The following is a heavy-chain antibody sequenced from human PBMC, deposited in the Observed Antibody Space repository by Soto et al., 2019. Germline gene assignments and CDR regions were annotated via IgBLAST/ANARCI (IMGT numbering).Heavy chain of an antibody. CDR1: GDSVSSNSAA. CDR2: TYYRSKWYN. J-gene: IGHJ3*02. Sequence: SQTLSLTCAISGDSVSSNSAAWNCIRQSPSRGLEWLGRTYYRSKWYNDYAVSVKSRITINPDTFKNQFSLQLNSVTPEDTAVYYCARGLYYYDRSGSLGDAFDIWGQGTMVTV. CDR3: ARGLYYYDRSGSLGDAFDI. D-gene: IGHD3-22*01. V-gene: IGHV6-1*01.